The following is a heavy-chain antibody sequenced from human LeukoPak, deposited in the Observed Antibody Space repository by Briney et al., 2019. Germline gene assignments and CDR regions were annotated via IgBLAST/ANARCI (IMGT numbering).Heavy chain of an antibody. CDR1: GYTFTGYY. CDR2: INPNSGGT. D-gene: IGHD3-3*01. V-gene: IGHV1-2*02. CDR3: ARGAGFLEWLSPDTIHVWSDP. Sequence: ASVKVSCKASGYTFTGYYMHWVRQAPGQGLEWMGWINPNSGGTNYAQKFQGRVTMTRDTSISTAYMELSRLRSDDTAVYYCARGAGFLEWLSPDTIHVWSDPWGQGTLVTVSS. J-gene: IGHJ5*02.